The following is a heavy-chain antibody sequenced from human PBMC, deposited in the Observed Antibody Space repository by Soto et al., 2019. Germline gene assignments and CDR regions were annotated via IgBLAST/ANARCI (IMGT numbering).Heavy chain of an antibody. Sequence: QITLKESGPTLVKPTQTLMLTCTFSGFSLSTSGVGVGWIRQPPGKALEWLAVIYWDDDKRYSPSLKSRLAITKDTSKNQVVLTMTNMDPVDTATYYCAHRRSTVTKAEYFQHWGQGTLVTVSS. J-gene: IGHJ1*01. CDR2: IYWDDDK. CDR1: GFSLSTSGVG. CDR3: AHRRSTVTKAEYFQH. D-gene: IGHD4-17*01. V-gene: IGHV2-5*02.